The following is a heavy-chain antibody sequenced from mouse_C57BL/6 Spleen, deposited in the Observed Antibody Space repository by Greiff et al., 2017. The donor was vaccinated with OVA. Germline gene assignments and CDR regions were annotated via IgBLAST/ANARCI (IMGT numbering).Heavy chain of an antibody. V-gene: IGHV3-6*01. D-gene: IGHD2-2*01. CDR1: GYSITSGYY. CDR2: ISYDGSN. Sequence: ESGPGLVKPSQSLSLTCSVTGYSITSGYYWNWIRQFPGNKLEWMGYISYDGSNNYNPSLKNRISITRDTSKNQFFLKLNSVTTEDTATYYCARNYGYDRGYAMDYWGQGTSVTVSS. CDR3: ARNYGYDRGYAMDY. J-gene: IGHJ4*01.